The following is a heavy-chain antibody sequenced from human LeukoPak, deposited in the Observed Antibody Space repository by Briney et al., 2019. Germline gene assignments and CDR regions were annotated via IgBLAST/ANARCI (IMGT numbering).Heavy chain of an antibody. Sequence: GGSLRLSCAASGFTFSSYGMHWVRQAPGKGLEWVALIWFDGSNKYYIDSVKGRFTISRDNSKNTLYLQMNSLRAEDTAVYYCARCNGGSCYLDYWGQGTLVTVSS. J-gene: IGHJ4*02. CDR2: IWFDGSNK. D-gene: IGHD2-15*01. CDR1: GFTFSSYG. V-gene: IGHV3-33*01. CDR3: ARCNGGSCYLDY.